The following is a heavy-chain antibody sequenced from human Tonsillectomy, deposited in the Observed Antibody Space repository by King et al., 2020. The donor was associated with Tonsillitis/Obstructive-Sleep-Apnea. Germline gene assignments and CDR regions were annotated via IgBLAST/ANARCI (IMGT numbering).Heavy chain of an antibody. Sequence: VQLVESGAEVKKPGASVKVSCKASGYIFTTYDINWVRQATGQGLEWMGWMNPNSGNTGYAQTFQGRVTMTRNTSISTAYMELSGLRSEDTAVYYCARGGGKNDFSKYLYYYYYKDIWGDGTTGTVSS. CDR1: GYIFTTYD. CDR3: ARGGGKNDFSKYLYYYYYKDI. CDR2: MNPNSGNT. V-gene: IGHV1-8*01. J-gene: IGHJ6*03. D-gene: IGHD4-11*01.